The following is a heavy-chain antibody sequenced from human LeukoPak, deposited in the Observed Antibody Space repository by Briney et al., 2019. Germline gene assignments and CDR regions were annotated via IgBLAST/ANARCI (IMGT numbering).Heavy chain of an antibody. V-gene: IGHV3-7*01. J-gene: IGHJ4*02. D-gene: IGHD3-22*01. CDR3: ARLKRNGYYDSSGYYYFDY. CDR2: IKQDGSEK. Sequence: GGSLRLSCAASGFTFRSYWMHWVRLPPGKGLEWVANIKQDGSEKYYVDSVKGRFTISRDNAKNSLYLQMNSLRAEDTAVYYCARLKRNGYYDSSGYYYFDYWGQGTLVTVSS. CDR1: GFTFRSYW.